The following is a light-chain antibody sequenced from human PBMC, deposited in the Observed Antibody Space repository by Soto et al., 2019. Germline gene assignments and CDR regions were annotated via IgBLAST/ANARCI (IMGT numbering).Light chain of an antibody. Sequence: NVFSLSPCTLSLSPGERASLSCRASQSVSSNYLAWYQRKPGQAPRLLIYGASSRATGIPDRFSGSGSGTDFTLTIRRLEPEDFAVYYCQQYGSSYPWTFGQGTKVDIK. V-gene: IGKV3-20*01. J-gene: IGKJ1*01. CDR2: GAS. CDR3: QQYGSSYPWT. CDR1: QSVSSNY.